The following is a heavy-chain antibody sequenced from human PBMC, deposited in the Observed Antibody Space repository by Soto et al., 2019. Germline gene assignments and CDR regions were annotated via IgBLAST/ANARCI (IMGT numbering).Heavy chain of an antibody. CDR3: AKDSRVRGVSRGCEAFDI. D-gene: IGHD3-10*01. Sequence: EVQLLESGGGLVQPGGSLRLSCAASGFTFSSYAMSWVRQAPGKGLEWVSAISGSGGSTYYADSVKGRFTISRDNSKNTLYLQMNSLRAEDAAVYYCAKDSRVRGVSRGCEAFDIWGQGTMVTVSS. V-gene: IGHV3-23*01. CDR2: ISGSGGST. J-gene: IGHJ3*02. CDR1: GFTFSSYA.